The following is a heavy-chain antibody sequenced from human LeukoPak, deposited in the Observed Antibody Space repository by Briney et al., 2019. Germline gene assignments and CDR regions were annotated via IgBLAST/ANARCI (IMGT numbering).Heavy chain of an antibody. D-gene: IGHD6-19*01. J-gene: IGHJ4*02. CDR2: IRSKAYGGTT. CDR3: TREVRAVAGTLLFDY. CDR1: GFTFSSYA. Sequence: PGGSLRLSCAASGFTFSSYAMSWVRQAPGKGLEWVGFIRSKAYGGTTEYAASVKGRFTISRDDSKSIAYLQMNSLKTEDTAVYYCTREVRAVAGTLLFDYWGQGTLVTVSS. V-gene: IGHV3-49*04.